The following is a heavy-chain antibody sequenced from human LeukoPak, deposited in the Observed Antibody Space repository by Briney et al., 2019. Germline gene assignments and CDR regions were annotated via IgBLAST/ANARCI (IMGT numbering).Heavy chain of an antibody. CDR2: ISGSGTRT. J-gene: IGHJ4*02. CDR1: GFTFSNYA. Sequence: GGSLRLSCAASGFTFSNYAMTWVRQAPGKGLEWVSAISGSGTRTYYADSVKGRFTISRDNSRNTLCVQMNSMRVEDTSVYYCATDLGDILSGHYVADYWGLGTLVTVSS. V-gene: IGHV3-23*01. D-gene: IGHD3-9*01. CDR3: ATDLGDILSGHYVADY.